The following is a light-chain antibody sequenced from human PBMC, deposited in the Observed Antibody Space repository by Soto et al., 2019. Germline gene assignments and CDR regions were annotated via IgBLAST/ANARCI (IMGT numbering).Light chain of an antibody. CDR2: DAS. J-gene: IGKJ1*01. Sequence: LSQSPGALSSSPGKRATLSCRASQSVSSSYLAWYQQKPGQAPRLLIYDASSRATGIPDRFSGSGSGTDFTLTISRLEPEDFAVYHCQQYDTSPTFGQGTKVDI. CDR3: QQYDTSPT. V-gene: IGKV3-20*01. CDR1: QSVSSSY.